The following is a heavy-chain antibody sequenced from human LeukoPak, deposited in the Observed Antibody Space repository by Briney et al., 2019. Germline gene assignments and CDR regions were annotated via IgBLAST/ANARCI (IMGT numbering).Heavy chain of an antibody. V-gene: IGHV3-74*01. CDR2: IHSDGSST. CDR3: VREGDSGSYSSY. J-gene: IGHJ4*02. Sequence: PGGSLRLSCAASGFTFSNYWMHWVRQAPGKGLVWVSRIHSDGSSTYYADSVKGRFTISRDNAKNSLYLQMNSLRDEDTAVYYCVREGDSGSYSSYWGQGTLVTVSS. D-gene: IGHD1-26*01. CDR1: GFTFSNYW.